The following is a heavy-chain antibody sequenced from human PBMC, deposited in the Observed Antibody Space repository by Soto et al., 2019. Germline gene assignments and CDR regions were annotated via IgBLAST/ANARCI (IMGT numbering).Heavy chain of an antibody. CDR1: GGSINSSYW. J-gene: IGHJ4*02. CDR2: ISHGGST. D-gene: IGHD1-20*01. Sequence: QVQLQESGPGLVKPSETLSLTCVVSGGSINSSYWWNWVRQPPGKGLEWIGEISHGGSTNFNPSHKSRATRAVDRSGTHLSLTLDSVTAADTAVYCWAGEVSGIQALDYWGQGTLVNVSS. V-gene: IGHV4-4*01. CDR3: AGEVSGIQALDY.